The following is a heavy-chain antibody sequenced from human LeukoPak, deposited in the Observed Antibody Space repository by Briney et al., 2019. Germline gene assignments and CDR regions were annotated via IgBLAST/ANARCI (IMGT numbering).Heavy chain of an antibody. D-gene: IGHD3-3*01. J-gene: IGHJ6*02. V-gene: IGHV4-30-4*01. CDR2: IYYSGST. CDR3: ARGFNFWSGYYPYYYYYGMDV. CDR1: GGSISSGDYY. Sequence: PSETLSLTCTVSGGSISSGDYYWSWIRRPPGKGLEWIGYIYYSGSTYYNPSLKSRVTISVDTSKNQFSLKLSSVTAADTAVYYCARGFNFWSGYYPYYYYYGMDVWGQGTPVTVSS.